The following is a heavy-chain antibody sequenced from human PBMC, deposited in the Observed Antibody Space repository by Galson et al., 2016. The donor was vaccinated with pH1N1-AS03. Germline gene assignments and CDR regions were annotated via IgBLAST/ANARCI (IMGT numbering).Heavy chain of an antibody. J-gene: IGHJ4*02. Sequence: SLRLSCAASGFTFSDYDMSWIRQAPGKGLEWVSSISSSSSPIYYADSVKGRFTTSRDNAKNSLYLQMNSLRAEDKAVYYCVKGGTNFDSWGQGTLVTVSS. D-gene: IGHD1-26*01. V-gene: IGHV3-11*04. CDR3: VKGGTNFDS. CDR2: ISSSSSPI. CDR1: GFTFSDYD.